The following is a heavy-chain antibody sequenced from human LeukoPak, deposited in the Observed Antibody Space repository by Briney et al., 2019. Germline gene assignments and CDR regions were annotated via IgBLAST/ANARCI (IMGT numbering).Heavy chain of an antibody. J-gene: IGHJ4*02. V-gene: IGHV4-31*03. D-gene: IGHD5-24*01. Sequence: TLSLICTVSGGSISSGGYYWSWIRQHPGKGLEWIGYIYYSGSTYYNPSLKSRVTISVDTSKNQFSLKLSSVTAADTAVYYCARVPDGYNLYFDYWGQGTLVTVSS. CDR3: ARVPDGYNLYFDY. CDR2: IYYSGST. CDR1: GGSISSGGYY.